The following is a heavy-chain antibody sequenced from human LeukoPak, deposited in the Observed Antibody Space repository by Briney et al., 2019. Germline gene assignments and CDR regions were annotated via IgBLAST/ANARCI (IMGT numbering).Heavy chain of an antibody. CDR2: IYYSGST. CDR3: ARGANTYYYGSGSSHLGY. V-gene: IGHV4-31*03. D-gene: IGHD3-10*01. Sequence: SETLSLTCTVPGGSISSGGYYWSWTRQHPGKGLEWLRYIYYSGSTYYNPSLKSRVTISVDTSKNQFSLKLSSVTAADTAVYYCARGANTYYYGSGSSHLGYWGQGTLVTVSS. J-gene: IGHJ4*02. CDR1: GGSISSGGYY.